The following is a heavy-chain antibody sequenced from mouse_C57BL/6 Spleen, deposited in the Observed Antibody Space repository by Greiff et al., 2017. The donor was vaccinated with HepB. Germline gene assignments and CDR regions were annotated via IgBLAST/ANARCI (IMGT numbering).Heavy chain of an antibody. Sequence: QVQLKQSGAELVKPGASVKISCKASGYAFSSYWMNWVKQRPGKGLEWIGQIYPGDGDTNYNGKFKGKATLTADKSSSTAYMQLSSLTSEDSAVYFCAREWATVVATRYFDVWGTGTTVTVSS. V-gene: IGHV1-80*01. J-gene: IGHJ1*03. D-gene: IGHD1-1*01. CDR1: GYAFSSYW. CDR2: IYPGDGDT. CDR3: AREWATVVATRYFDV.